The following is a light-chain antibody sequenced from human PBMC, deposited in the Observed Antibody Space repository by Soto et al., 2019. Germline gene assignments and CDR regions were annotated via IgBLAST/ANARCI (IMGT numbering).Light chain of an antibody. CDR3: QQYNNWPFT. J-gene: IGKJ3*01. CDR2: GAS. V-gene: IGKV3-15*01. CDR1: QSVSSN. Sequence: EIVMTQSPATLSVSPGERATLSCRASQSVSSNLAWYQQKPGQAPRLLIYGASTRATGIPARFSGSGSETEFTLTLSSLQSEDFAVYYCQQYNNWPFTFGPGTKVDIK.